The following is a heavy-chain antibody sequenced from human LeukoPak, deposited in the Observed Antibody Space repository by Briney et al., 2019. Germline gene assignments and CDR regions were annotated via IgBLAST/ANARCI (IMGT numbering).Heavy chain of an antibody. V-gene: IGHV1-2*02. CDR3: ARAAFTYYYDSSGYPPAGRFDP. CDR2: INPNSGGT. J-gene: IGHJ5*02. Sequence: ASVKVSCKASGYTFTGYYMHWVRQAPGQGLEWMGWINPNSGGTNYAQKFQGRVTMTTDTSTSTAYMELRSLRSDDTAVYYCARAAFTYYYDSSGYPPAGRFDPWGQGTLVTVSS. CDR1: GYTFTGYY. D-gene: IGHD3-22*01.